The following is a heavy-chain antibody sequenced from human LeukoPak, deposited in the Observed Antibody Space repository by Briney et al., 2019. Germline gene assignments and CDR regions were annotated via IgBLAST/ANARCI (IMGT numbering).Heavy chain of an antibody. V-gene: IGHV1-18*01. CDR1: GYTFKNYG. J-gene: IGHJ4*02. D-gene: IGHD6-19*01. CDR3: AREKDAVAGIVDY. CDR2: MNPYNGNT. Sequence: ASVKVSCKASGYTFKNYGINWVRQAPGQGLEWMGWMNPYNGNTIYAQNFQGRVTMTTDTSTSTAYLDLRSLTSDDTAVYYCAREKDAVAGIVDYWGQGTLVTVSS.